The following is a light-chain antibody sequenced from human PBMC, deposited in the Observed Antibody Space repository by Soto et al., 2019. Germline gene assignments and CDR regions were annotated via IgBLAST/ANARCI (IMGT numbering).Light chain of an antibody. J-gene: IGLJ2*01. CDR3: SSYRSSSPLLV. Sequence: QSALTQPASVSGSPGQAVTISCTGTSSDVGSFNLVSWYQQHPGKAPQLMIYDVTNRPSGVSDRFSGSKSGNTASLTISGLQAEDEALYYCSSYRSSSPLLVFGGGTKVTVL. V-gene: IGLV2-14*02. CDR2: DVT. CDR1: SSDVGSFNL.